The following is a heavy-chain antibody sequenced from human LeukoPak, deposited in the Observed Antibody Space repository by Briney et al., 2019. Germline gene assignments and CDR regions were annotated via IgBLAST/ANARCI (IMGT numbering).Heavy chain of an antibody. CDR3: ARSVPDYTRFDF. CDR1: GVTFSDYA. V-gene: IGHV3-23*05. Sequence: GGSLRLSCVASGVTFSDYAMNWVRQAPGKGLEWVSTFKTNYNQVYYAESVRGRFTISTDNSKNTAYLQMNSLRVEDTALYYCARSVPDYTRFDFWGQGALVTVSS. J-gene: IGHJ4*02. D-gene: IGHD4-11*01. CDR2: FKTNYNQV.